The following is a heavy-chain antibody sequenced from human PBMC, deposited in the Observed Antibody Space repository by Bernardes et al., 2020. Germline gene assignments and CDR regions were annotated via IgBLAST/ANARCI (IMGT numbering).Heavy chain of an antibody. CDR2: IDWDDDK. J-gene: IGHJ6*03. CDR3: ARSYMTTVTTFPVREPNPSRYYYYYYMDV. Sequence: SGPTLVKPTQTLTLTCTFSGFSLSTSGMRVSWIRQPPGKALEWLARIDWDDDKFYSTSLKTRLTISKDTSKNQVVLTMTNMDPVDTATYYCARSYMTTVTTFPVREPNPSRYYYYYYMDVWGKGTTVTVSS. V-gene: IGHV2-70*04. CDR1: GFSLSTSGMR. D-gene: IGHD4-4*01.